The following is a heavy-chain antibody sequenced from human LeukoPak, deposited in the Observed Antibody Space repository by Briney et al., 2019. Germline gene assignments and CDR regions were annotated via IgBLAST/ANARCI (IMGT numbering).Heavy chain of an antibody. CDR2: IRYDGSNK. Sequence: PGGSLRLSCAASGFTFSSYGMHWVRQAPGKGLEWVAFIRYDGSNKYYADSVKGRFTISRDNSKNTLYLQMNSLRAEDTAVYYCAKGGEGYSSSWYSRPFDPWGQGTLVTVSS. J-gene: IGHJ5*02. D-gene: IGHD6-13*01. V-gene: IGHV3-30*02. CDR3: AKGGEGYSSSWYSRPFDP. CDR1: GFTFSSYG.